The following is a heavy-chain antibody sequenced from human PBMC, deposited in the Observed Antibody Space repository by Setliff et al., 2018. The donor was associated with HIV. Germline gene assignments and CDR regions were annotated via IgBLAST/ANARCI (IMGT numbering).Heavy chain of an antibody. CDR3: ARLTTVTNYYYYYMDV. D-gene: IGHD4-4*01. Sequence: SETLSLTCTVSGGSINSTSYYWGWIRQPPGNGLEWIGSIYHTGSTYYKPSLKSRVTISVDTSKNQFSLRLSSVTAADTAVYYCARLTTVTNYYYYYMDVWGKGTTGTVSS. V-gene: IGHV4-39*01. J-gene: IGHJ6*03. CDR2: IYHTGST. CDR1: GGSINSTSYY.